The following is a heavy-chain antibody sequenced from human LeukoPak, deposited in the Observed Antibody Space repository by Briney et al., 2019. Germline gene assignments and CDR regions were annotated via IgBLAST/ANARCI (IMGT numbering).Heavy chain of an antibody. J-gene: IGHJ4*02. CDR3: ALGDDSSGYYYGFGY. CDR2: IKQDGSEK. Sequence: GGSLRLSCAASGFTFSSYWMSWVRQAPGKGLEWVAHIKQDGSEKYYVDSVKGRFTISRDNAKNSLYLQMNSLRAEDTAVYYCALGDDSSGYYYGFGYWGQGTLVTVSS. CDR1: GFTFSSYW. V-gene: IGHV3-7*01. D-gene: IGHD3-22*01.